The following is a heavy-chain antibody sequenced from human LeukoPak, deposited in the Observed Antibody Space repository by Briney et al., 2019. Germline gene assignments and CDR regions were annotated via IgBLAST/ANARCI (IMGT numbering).Heavy chain of an antibody. J-gene: IGHJ5*02. CDR2: IYYSGST. D-gene: IGHD3-3*01. Sequence: PSETLSLTCTVSGGSISSYYWSWIRQPPGKGLEWIGYIYYSGSTNYNPSLKSRVTISVDTSKNQFSLKLSSVTAADTAVYYCARSAGFLFPQQPRGHNWFDPWGQGTLVTVSS. CDR3: ARSAGFLFPQQPRGHNWFDP. V-gene: IGHV4-59*01. CDR1: GGSISSYY.